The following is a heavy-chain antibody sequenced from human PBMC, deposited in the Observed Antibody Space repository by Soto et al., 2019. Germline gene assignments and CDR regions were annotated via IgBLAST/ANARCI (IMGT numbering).Heavy chain of an antibody. CDR3: AREIYYGDYEGKAYYFDY. Sequence: EVQLVESGGGLVQPGGSLRLSCAASGFTFSSYSMNWVRQAPGKGLEWVSYISSSSSTIYYADSVKGRFTISRDNANNSLYLQMNSLRAEDTAVYYCAREIYYGDYEGKAYYFDYWGQGTLVTVSS. V-gene: IGHV3-48*01. CDR2: ISSSSSTI. CDR1: GFTFSSYS. J-gene: IGHJ4*02. D-gene: IGHD4-17*01.